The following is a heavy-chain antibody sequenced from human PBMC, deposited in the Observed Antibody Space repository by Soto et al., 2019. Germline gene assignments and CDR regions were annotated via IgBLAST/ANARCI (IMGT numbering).Heavy chain of an antibody. CDR3: ARDKQLAYFDY. V-gene: IGHV4-59*01. CDR2: IYYSGST. D-gene: IGHD6-6*01. Sequence: SETLSLTCTVSGRSISSYYWSWIRQPPGKGLEWIGYIYYSGSTNYNPSLKSRVTISVDTSKNQFSLKLSSVTAADTAVYYCARDKQLAYFDYWGQGTLVTVSS. J-gene: IGHJ4*02. CDR1: GRSISSYY.